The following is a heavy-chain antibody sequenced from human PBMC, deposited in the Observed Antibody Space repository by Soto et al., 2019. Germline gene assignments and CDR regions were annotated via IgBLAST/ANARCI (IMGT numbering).Heavy chain of an antibody. CDR3: ARQSPTPGYYYFSYCMDV. V-gene: IGHV5-51*01. CDR2: TYPGDSDT. J-gene: IGHJ6*02. Sequence: GESLKISCKASGYIFTLYWIGWVRQMPGKGLEWMGITYPGDSDTRYSPSFQGQVTISADKSLPTASLQWSSLKASDTAVYYCARQSPTPGYYYFSYCMDVWGQGTTVTVSS. CDR1: GYIFTLYW. D-gene: IGHD4-17*01.